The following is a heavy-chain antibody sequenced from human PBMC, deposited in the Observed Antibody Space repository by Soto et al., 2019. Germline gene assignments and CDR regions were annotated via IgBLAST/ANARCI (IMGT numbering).Heavy chain of an antibody. J-gene: IGHJ4*02. D-gene: IGHD2-15*01. CDR2: INPSGEHT. V-gene: IGHV1-46*02. CDR1: GYSFKDHY. CDR3: ARISCKGGSCYFDFDH. Sequence: ASVKVSCKASGYSFKDHYMHWVRQAPGRGLEWVGIINPSGEHTNYAQQFRGRVAMTRGTSTSTAYMELRSLRSEDTAVYFCARISCKGGSCYFDFDHWGQGTLVTVSS.